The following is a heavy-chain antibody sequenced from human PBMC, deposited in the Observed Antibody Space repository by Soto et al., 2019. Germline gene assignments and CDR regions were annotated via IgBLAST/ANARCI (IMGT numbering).Heavy chain of an antibody. Sequence: ASVKVSCKASGYTFTSYAMHWVRQAPGQRLEWMGWINAGNGNTKYSQKFQGRVTITRDTSASTAYMELSSLRSEDTAVYYCARVSIAARQGKYYYYGMDVWGQGTTVTVSS. D-gene: IGHD6-6*01. CDR3: ARVSIAARQGKYYYYGMDV. CDR2: INAGNGNT. J-gene: IGHJ6*02. V-gene: IGHV1-3*01. CDR1: GYTFTSYA.